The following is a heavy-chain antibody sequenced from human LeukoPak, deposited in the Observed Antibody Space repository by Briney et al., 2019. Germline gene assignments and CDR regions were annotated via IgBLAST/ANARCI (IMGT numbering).Heavy chain of an antibody. CDR3: ARGASQVLTTLYYYYYYGMDV. V-gene: IGHV1-8*01. Sequence: ASVKVSCKASGYTFTSYDIYWVRQATGQGLEWMGWMNPNGGNTGYAQKFQGRVTMTRNTSISTAYMELSSLRSEDTAVYYCARGASQVLTTLYYYYYYGMDVWGQGTTVTVSS. CDR1: GYTFTSYD. CDR2: MNPNGGNT. J-gene: IGHJ6*02. D-gene: IGHD1-1*01.